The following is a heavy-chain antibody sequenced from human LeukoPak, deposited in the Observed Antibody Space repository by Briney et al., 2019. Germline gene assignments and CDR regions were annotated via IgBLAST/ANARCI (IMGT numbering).Heavy chain of an antibody. J-gene: IGHJ4*02. V-gene: IGHV3-23*01. Sequence: GESLKISCAASGLTFTNYAMSWVRQAPGKGLEWVSAIRGRGGSTYYADSVKGRFTISRDNSKNTLYLQMNSLRAEDTAVYYCAKHPGEGYFDSSGYYHYYFDYWGQGTLVTVSS. CDR1: GLTFTNYA. CDR3: AKHPGEGYFDSSGYYHYYFDY. CDR2: IRGRGGST. D-gene: IGHD3-22*01.